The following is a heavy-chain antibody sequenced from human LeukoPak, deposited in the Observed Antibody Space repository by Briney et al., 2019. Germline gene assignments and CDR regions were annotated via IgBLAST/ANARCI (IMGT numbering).Heavy chain of an antibody. Sequence: EASVKVSCKASGDTFISYAISWVRQAPVQGLEWMGWISAYNGNANYAQKLQGRVTMTTDTSTSTAYMELRSLRSDDTAVYYCARGDGPTSNYYGSGSSTLYYYYGMDVWGQGTTVTVS. D-gene: IGHD3-10*01. V-gene: IGHV1-18*01. CDR3: ARGDGPTSNYYGSGSSTLYYYYGMDV. J-gene: IGHJ6*02. CDR1: GDTFISYA. CDR2: ISAYNGNA.